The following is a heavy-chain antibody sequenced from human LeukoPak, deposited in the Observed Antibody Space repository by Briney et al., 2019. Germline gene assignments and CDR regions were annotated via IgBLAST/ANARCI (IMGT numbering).Heavy chain of an antibody. CDR2: ISGKSTST. CDR1: GFTFSNYA. V-gene: IGHV3-23*01. CDR3: AKELPKDY. D-gene: IGHD1-26*01. Sequence: PGGSLRLPCAASGFTFSNYAMSWVRQAPGKGLEWVSSISGKSTSTCYADSVKGRFTISRDNSKNTLYLQMNSLRAEDTAVYYCAKELPKDYWGQGTLVTVSS. J-gene: IGHJ4*02.